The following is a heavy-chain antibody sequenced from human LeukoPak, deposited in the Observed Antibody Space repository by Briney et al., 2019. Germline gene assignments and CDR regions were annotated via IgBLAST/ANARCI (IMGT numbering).Heavy chain of an antibody. CDR2: IYPGDSDT. CDR3: ARLLRSQLLPLLLY. V-gene: IGHV5-51*01. CDR1: GYRFSNYW. D-gene: IGHD1-1*01. J-gene: IGHJ4*02. Sequence: GESPKISCQGSGYRFSNYWIVWMRQMPGKGLEWMGIIYPGDSDTRYSPSFQGQVTISADRSVNTAYLQWSSLKASDTAMYYCARLLRSQLLPLLLYWGQGTLVTVSS.